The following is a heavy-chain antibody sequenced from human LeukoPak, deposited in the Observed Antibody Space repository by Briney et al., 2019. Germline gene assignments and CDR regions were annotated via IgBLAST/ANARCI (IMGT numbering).Heavy chain of an antibody. CDR2: ISSSSSYI. Sequence: GGSLMLSCAASGFTFSSYSMNWVRQAPGKGLEWVSSISSSSSYIYYADSVKGRFTISRDNAKNSLYLQMNSLRAEDTAVFYCAREYGTSEAFDIWGQGTMVTVSS. D-gene: IGHD1-1*01. J-gene: IGHJ3*02. CDR1: GFTFSSYS. V-gene: IGHV3-21*01. CDR3: AREYGTSEAFDI.